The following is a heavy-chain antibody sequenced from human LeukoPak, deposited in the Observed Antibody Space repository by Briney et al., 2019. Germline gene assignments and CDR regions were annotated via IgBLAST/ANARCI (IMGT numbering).Heavy chain of an antibody. V-gene: IGHV4-34*01. Sequence: SETLSLTCGVFGGSFSGYYLTWIRQPPGKGLEWIGEINDSGSTYYNPSLKSRVTMSVDTSKNQFSLKLSSVTAADTAVYYCARPLGGYYFDYWGQGTLVTVSS. D-gene: IGHD3-16*01. CDR3: ARPLGGYYFDY. J-gene: IGHJ4*02. CDR1: GGSFSGYY. CDR2: INDSGST.